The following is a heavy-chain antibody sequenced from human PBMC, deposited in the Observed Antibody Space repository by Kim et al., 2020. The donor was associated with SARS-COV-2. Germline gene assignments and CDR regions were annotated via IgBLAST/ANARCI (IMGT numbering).Heavy chain of an antibody. J-gene: IGHJ6*02. CDR3: ARHLPTLLRFGESPYYYYYGMDV. CDR1: GGSISSYY. CDR2: IYYSGST. D-gene: IGHD3-10*01. Sequence: SETLSLTCTVSGGSISSYYWSWIRQPPGKGLEWIGYIYYSGSTNYNPSLKSRVTISVDTTKNQFSLKLSSVTAADTAVYYCARHLPTLLRFGESPYYYYYGMDVWGQGTAVTVSS. V-gene: IGHV4-59*08.